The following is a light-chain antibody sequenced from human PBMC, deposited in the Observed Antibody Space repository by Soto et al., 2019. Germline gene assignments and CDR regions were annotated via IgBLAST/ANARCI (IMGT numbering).Light chain of an antibody. CDR2: DAS. CDR1: QSVGSF. V-gene: IGKV3-11*01. Sequence: EVVLTQSPGTLSLSPGERATLSCRASQSVGSFLAWYQQKPGQAPRLLIYDASDRAAGIPARFSGSESRTDFTLTISSLEPDDFAVYYCQLRTTFGQGTRLE. CDR3: QLRTT. J-gene: IGKJ5*01.